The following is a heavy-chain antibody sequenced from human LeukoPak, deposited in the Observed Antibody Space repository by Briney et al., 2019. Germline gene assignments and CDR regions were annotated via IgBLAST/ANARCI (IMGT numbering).Heavy chain of an antibody. J-gene: IGHJ4*02. D-gene: IGHD3-22*01. Sequence: GASVKVSCKASGGTFSSYAISWVRQAPGQGLEWMGGIIPIFGTANYAQKFQGRVTITTDESTSTAYMELSSLRSEDTAVYYCARTTYYYDSSGYHPPLGYWGQGTLVTVSS. CDR3: ARTTYYYDSSGYHPPLGY. CDR2: IIPIFGTA. V-gene: IGHV1-69*05. CDR1: GGTFSSYA.